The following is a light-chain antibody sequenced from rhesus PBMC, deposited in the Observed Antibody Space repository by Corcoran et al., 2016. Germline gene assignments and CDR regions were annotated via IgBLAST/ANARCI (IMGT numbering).Light chain of an antibody. Sequence: DIQMTQSPSSLSASVGDTVTITCQASQGIIKYLAWYQQKPGKTLKLLIYDESPLKSGVPSRFSGSGSGTEFTLTISSLQPEDFATYYCQQHNSYPYSFGQGTKVEIK. CDR3: QQHNSYPYS. CDR1: QGIIKY. J-gene: IGKJ2*01. CDR2: DES. V-gene: IGKV1-25*01.